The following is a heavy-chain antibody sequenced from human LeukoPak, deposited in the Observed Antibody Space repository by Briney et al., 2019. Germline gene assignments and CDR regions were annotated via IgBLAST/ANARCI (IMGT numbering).Heavy chain of an antibody. CDR1: GFTFSSYS. CDR3: AKDSGEYDFWSGYYTFLDY. J-gene: IGHJ4*02. CDR2: ISSSSSTI. D-gene: IGHD3-3*01. V-gene: IGHV3-48*01. Sequence: GGSLRLSCAASGFTFSSYSMNWVRQAPGKGLEWVSYISSSSSTIYYADSVKGRFTISRDNSKNTLYLQMNSLRAEDTAVYYCAKDSGEYDFWSGYYTFLDYWGQGTLVTVSS.